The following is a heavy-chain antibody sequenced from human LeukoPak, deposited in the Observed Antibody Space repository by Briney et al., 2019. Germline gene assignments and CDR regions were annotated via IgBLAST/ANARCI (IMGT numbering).Heavy chain of an antibody. D-gene: IGHD2-15*01. CDR2: ISYDGSNK. J-gene: IGHJ4*02. Sequence: GGSLRLSCAASGFTFSSYAMHWVRQAPGKGLEWVAVISYDGSNKYYADSVKGRFTISRDNSKNTLYLQMNSLRAEDTAAYYCARLVVVAATDDYWGQGTLVTVSS. CDR3: ARLVVVAATDDY. V-gene: IGHV3-30-3*01. CDR1: GFTFSSYA.